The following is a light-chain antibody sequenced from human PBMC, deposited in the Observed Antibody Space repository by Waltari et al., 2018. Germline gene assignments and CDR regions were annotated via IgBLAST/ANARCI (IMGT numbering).Light chain of an antibody. J-gene: IGLJ1*01. V-gene: IGLV3-19*01. CDR1: SRRYYY. Sequence: SSELTQDPVVSVALGQTVRITCQGESRRYYYANWDHQKPGPGPVLDRCGKDSRPGGIPDRFSGCYSGTTGSLSIAGAQAEDEGYYYGNSRDSRGHPLVFGTGTKVTVL. CDR2: GKD. CDR3: NSRDSRGHPLV.